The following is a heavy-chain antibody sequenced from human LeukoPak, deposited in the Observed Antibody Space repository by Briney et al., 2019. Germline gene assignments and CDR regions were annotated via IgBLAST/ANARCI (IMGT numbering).Heavy chain of an antibody. CDR2: IIPIFETA. CDR1: GYTFTTYG. Sequence: SVKVSCKASGYTFTTYGISWVRQAPGQGLEWMGGIIPIFETANYAQKFQGRVTITADESTTTAYMDLSSLRSEDTAGYYCAKSRLAAAQNWFDPWGQGTLVTVSS. V-gene: IGHV1-69*13. J-gene: IGHJ5*02. CDR3: AKSRLAAAQNWFDP. D-gene: IGHD6-13*01.